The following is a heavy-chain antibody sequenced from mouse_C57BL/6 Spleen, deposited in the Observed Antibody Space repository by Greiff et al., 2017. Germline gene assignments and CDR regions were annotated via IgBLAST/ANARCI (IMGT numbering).Heavy chain of an antibody. CDR1: GYTFTSYW. CDR3: ARRDGNYVVWFAY. CDR2: IHPNSGST. V-gene: IGHV1-64*01. Sequence: QVQLQQSGAELVKPGASVKLSCKASGYTFTSYWMHWVKQRPGQGLEWIGMIHPNSGSTNYNEKFKSKATLTVDKSSSTAYMQLSSLTSEDSAVYCCARRDGNYVVWFAYWGQGTLVTVSA. D-gene: IGHD2-1*01. J-gene: IGHJ3*01.